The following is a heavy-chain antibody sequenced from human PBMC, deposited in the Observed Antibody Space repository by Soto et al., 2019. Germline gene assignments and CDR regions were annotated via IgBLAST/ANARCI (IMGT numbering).Heavy chain of an antibody. Sequence: PSQTLSLTCAISGDSVSSTSAAWSWIRQSPSRGLEWLGRTYYRSKWYSDYAVSVKSRITINPDTSKNQFSLQLNSVTPEDTAVYYCAREFPYYVDSHSYHDYWGRGALVTGSA. D-gene: IGHD3-16*01. J-gene: IGHJ4*02. V-gene: IGHV6-1*01. CDR1: GDSVSSTSAA. CDR3: AREFPYYVDSHSYHDY. CDR2: TYYRSKWYS.